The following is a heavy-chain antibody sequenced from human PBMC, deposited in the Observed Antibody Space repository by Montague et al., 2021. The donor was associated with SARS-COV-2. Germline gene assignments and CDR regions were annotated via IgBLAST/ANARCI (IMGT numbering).Heavy chain of an antibody. D-gene: IGHD3-16*01. Sequence: SETLSLTCTVPGGSISNYYWNWIRQPPGKGLEWIGYIYYSGNSNYNPSLKSRVNISVDTSNNLVSLRLNSVTAADTAVYYCARGPPGGVYYYYGMDVWGQGTTVTVSS. CDR3: ARGPPGGVYYYYGMDV. CDR1: GGSISNYY. CDR2: IYYSGNS. J-gene: IGHJ6*02. V-gene: IGHV4-59*01.